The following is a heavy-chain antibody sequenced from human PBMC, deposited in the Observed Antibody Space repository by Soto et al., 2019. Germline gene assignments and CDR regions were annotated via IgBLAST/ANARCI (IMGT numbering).Heavy chain of an antibody. Sequence: VQLRQSGPGLVKPSGTLSLTCAVSGGSISSSNWWTWVRQAPGKGLEWIGEIYHSGNTYYNPSPKGPITITGDQSQNPFSPEPDFGDPAEPGVEYCSAPPPRVVASLLPIPTWGQGTLVTVSS. CDR2: IYHSGNT. V-gene: IGHV4-4*02. J-gene: IGHJ5*02. CDR3: SAPPPRVVASLLPIPT. CDR1: GGSISSSNW. D-gene: IGHD1-26*01.